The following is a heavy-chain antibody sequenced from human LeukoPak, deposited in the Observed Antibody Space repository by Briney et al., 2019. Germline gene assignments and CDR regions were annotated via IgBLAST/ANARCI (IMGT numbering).Heavy chain of an antibody. D-gene: IGHD1-14*01. J-gene: IGHJ4*02. CDR3: VRTNPWDLTYYFDY. Sequence: SETLSLTCTVSGGSINSTGYYWSWIRQPPGKGLEWIGYIYYSGSTNYNPSLKSRVTISVDTSKDQFSLRLTSVTAADTAVYYCVRTNPWDLTYYFDYWGQGTLVTVSS. CDR1: GGSINSTGYY. V-gene: IGHV4-61*08. CDR2: IYYSGST.